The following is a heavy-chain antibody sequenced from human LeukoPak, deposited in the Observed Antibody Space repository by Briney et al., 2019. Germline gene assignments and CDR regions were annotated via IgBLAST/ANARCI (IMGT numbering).Heavy chain of an antibody. V-gene: IGHV1-2*06. CDR3: ARGELVRMVRGVIIGY. Sequence: GASVKVSCKASGYTFTGYYMHWVRQAPGQGLEWMGRINPNSGGTNYAQKFQGRVTMTRDTSISTAYMELSRLRSDDTAVYYCARGELVRMVRGVIIGYWGQGTLVTASS. CDR1: GYTFTGYY. J-gene: IGHJ4*02. D-gene: IGHD3-10*01. CDR2: INPNSGGT.